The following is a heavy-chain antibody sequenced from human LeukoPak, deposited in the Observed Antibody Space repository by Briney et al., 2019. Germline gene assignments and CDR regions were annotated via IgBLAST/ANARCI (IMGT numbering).Heavy chain of an antibody. CDR1: GFSLSSYA. J-gene: IGHJ4*02. Sequence: GGTLRLSCAASGFSLSSYAMSWVRQAPGKGLEWVSAISSSDDGTYHAGSVRGRFTISRDSSKNTLYLQMNNLRTEDAAIYYCAKAPVTSCRGAFCYPLDSWGQGTLVTVSS. D-gene: IGHD2-15*01. CDR2: ISSSDDGT. CDR3: AKAPVTSCRGAFCYPLDS. V-gene: IGHV3-23*01.